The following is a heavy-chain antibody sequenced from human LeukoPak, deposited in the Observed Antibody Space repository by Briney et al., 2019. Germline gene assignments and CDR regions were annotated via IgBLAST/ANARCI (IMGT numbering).Heavy chain of an antibody. CDR2: ISSSSSYI. D-gene: IGHD1-26*01. CDR3: ARDGPELGYAFDI. Sequence: GGSLRLSCAASGFTFSSYSMSWVRQAPGKGLEWVSSISSSSSYIYYADSVKGRFTISRDNAKNSLYLQMNSLRAEDTAVYYCARDGPELGYAFDIWGQGTMVTVSS. J-gene: IGHJ3*02. V-gene: IGHV3-21*01. CDR1: GFTFSSYS.